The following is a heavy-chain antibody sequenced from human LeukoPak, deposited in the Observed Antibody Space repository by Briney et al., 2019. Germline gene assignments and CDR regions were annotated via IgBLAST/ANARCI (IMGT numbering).Heavy chain of an antibody. Sequence: PGGSLRLSCAASGFSFSNYAMNWVGQPQGKRLELVSVISGPGTTTYYADSVKGRFTIFRDNSENTIHLQMNSLPAEDTAMYYCAKVEVVVIASTYFDSWGQGTLVAVSS. CDR1: GFSFSNYA. CDR2: ISGPGTTT. V-gene: IGHV3-23*01. CDR3: AKVEVVVIASTYFDS. D-gene: IGHD2-21*01. J-gene: IGHJ4*02.